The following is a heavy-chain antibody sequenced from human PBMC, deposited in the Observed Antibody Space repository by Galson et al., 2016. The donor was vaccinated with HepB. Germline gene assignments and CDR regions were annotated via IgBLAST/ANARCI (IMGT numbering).Heavy chain of an antibody. CDR1: GFTFSSYG. CDR2: IRYDGYNK. D-gene: IGHD6-19*01. Sequence: SLRLSCAASGFTFSSYGMHWVRQAPGKGLEWLAVIRYDGYNKDYADSVKGRFTISRDNSKNTLYLQMNSLRAEDTAVYYCARALVPGVAGTTGYSWGQGTLIIVSS. V-gene: IGHV3-33*01. J-gene: IGHJ4*02. CDR3: ARALVPGVAGTTGYS.